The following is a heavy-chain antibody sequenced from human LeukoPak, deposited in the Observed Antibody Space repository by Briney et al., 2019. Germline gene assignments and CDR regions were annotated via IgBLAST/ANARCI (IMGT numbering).Heavy chain of an antibody. CDR3: ASSLAVAGTGGWFDP. V-gene: IGHV3-21*01. D-gene: IGHD6-13*01. CDR1: GFTFDDYA. Sequence: PGGSLRLSCAASGFTFDDYAMHWVRQAPGKGLEWVSSISSSSTYIYYADSVKGRFTISRDNAKNSLFLQMNSLRAEDTAVYYCASSLAVAGTGGWFDPWGQGNLVTVSS. CDR2: ISSSSTYI. J-gene: IGHJ5*02.